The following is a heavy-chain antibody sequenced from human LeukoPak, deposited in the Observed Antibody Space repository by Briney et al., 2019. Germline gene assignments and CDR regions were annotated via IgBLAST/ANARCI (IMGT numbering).Heavy chain of an antibody. CDR2: INTNTGNP. J-gene: IGHJ3*02. CDR1: GYTFTTYA. D-gene: IGHD3-22*01. V-gene: IGHV7-4-1*02. CDR3: ARVVDYYDSSGPRGWDAFDI. Sequence: ASVKVSCKASGYTFTTYAMNWVRQAPGQGLEWMGWINTNTGNPTYAQGFTGRSVFSLDTSVSTAYLQINSLKAEDTAVYYCARVVDYYDSSGPRGWDAFDIWGQGTMVTVSS.